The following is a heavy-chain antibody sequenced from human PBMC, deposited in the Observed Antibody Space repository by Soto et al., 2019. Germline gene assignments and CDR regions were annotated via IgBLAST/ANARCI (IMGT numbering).Heavy chain of an antibody. J-gene: IGHJ6*03. CDR3: ARGTTVTTTTSYSCMDV. D-gene: IGHD4-4*01. Sequence: ASVKVSCKASGYTFTSYAMHWVRQAPGQRLEWMGWISAYNGSTKYAQKFQGRVTMTTDTSTTTDYMELRSLRYDDTAVYYCARGTTVTTTTSYSCMDVWGIGTTVTVSS. CDR1: GYTFTSYA. V-gene: IGHV1-3*01. CDR2: ISAYNGST.